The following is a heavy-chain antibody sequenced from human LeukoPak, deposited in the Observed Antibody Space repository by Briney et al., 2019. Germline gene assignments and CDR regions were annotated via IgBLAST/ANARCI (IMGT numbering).Heavy chain of an antibody. CDR1: GFTFSSYS. J-gene: IGHJ3*01. CDR3: ARDFGPRLYAFDV. CDR2: ISVSSRNVI. V-gene: IGHV3-21*05. Sequence: GGSLRLSCAASGFTFSSYSKNWVRQAPGKGLGWLSYISVSSRNVIDYADSVKGRFTISRDDAKNSLYLQMNSLRAEDTAVYFCARDFGPRLYAFDVWGQGTMITVSS. D-gene: IGHD3-16*01.